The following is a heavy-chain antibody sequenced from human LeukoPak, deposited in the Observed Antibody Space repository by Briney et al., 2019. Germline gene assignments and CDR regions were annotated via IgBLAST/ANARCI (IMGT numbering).Heavy chain of an antibody. J-gene: IGHJ4*02. CDR3: ARYYDSSGYIDY. CDR2: IYYSGST. CDR1: GGSISSGDYY. V-gene: IGHV4-31*03. D-gene: IGHD3-22*01. Sequence: SQTLSLTCTVSGGSISSGDYYWSWIRQHPGKGLEWIGYIYYSGSTYYNPSLKSRVTISVDTSKNQFSLKLSSVTAADTAVYYCARYYDSSGYIDYWGQGTLVTVSS.